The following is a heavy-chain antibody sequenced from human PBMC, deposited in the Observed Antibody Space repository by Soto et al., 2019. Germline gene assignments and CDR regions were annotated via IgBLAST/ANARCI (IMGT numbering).Heavy chain of an antibody. D-gene: IGHD3-10*01. Sequence: QVQLVESGGGVVQPGRSLRLSCAASGFTFSSYGMHWVRQAPGKGLEWVAVISYDGSNKYYADSVKGRFTISRDNSKNTVYLAKNSLGAEGTAGYFFGEDSPRGVSGVITYYYGMDVWGQGTTVTVSS. J-gene: IGHJ6*02. CDR2: ISYDGSNK. CDR1: GFTFSSYG. V-gene: IGHV3-30*18. CDR3: GEDSPRGVSGVITYYYGMDV.